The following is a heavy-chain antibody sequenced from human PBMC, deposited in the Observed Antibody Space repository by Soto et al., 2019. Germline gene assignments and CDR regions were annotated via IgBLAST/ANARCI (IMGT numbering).Heavy chain of an antibody. J-gene: IGHJ6*02. V-gene: IGHV3-23*01. CDR3: ATSRRAGSSIYDYYYGMDV. CDR2: ISGSGGST. Sequence: EVQLLESGGGLVQPGGSLRLSCAASGFTFSFYAMSWVRQAPGKGLEWVSAISGSGGSTYYADSVKGRFTISRDNSKNPLYLQMNSLRAEDTAVYYCATSRRAGSSIYDYYYGMDVWGQGTTVTVSS. CDR1: GFTFSFYA. D-gene: IGHD6-19*01.